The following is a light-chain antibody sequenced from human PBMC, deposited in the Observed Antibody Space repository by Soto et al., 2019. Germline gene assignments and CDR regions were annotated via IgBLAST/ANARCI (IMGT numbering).Light chain of an antibody. CDR3: QQYATSPLT. CDR1: QYVSSN. J-gene: IGKJ4*01. CDR2: LAS. Sequence: EIVMTQSPATLSVSPGESATVSCRASQYVSSNLAWYLHKPGQAPRLLMYLASTRVTGIPDRFSGSGSGTGFTLTISRLEPEDFALYYCQQYATSPLTFGGGTKVDIK. V-gene: IGKV3-15*01.